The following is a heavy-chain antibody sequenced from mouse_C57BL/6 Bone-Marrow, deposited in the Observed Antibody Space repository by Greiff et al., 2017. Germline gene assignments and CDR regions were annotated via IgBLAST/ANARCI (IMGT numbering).Heavy chain of an antibody. J-gene: IGHJ3*01. V-gene: IGHV1-85*01. Sequence: QVQLQQSGPELVKPGASVKLSCKASGYTFTSYDINWVKQRPGQGLEWIGWIYPRDGSNKYNEKFKGKATLTVDTSSSTAYMELHSLTSEDSAVYFCARVWFAYWGQGTLVTVSA. CDR3: ARVWFAY. CDR1: GYTFTSYD. CDR2: IYPRDGSN.